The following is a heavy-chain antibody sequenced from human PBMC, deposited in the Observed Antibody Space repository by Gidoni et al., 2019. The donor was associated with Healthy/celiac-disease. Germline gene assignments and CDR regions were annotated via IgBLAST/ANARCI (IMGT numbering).Heavy chain of an antibody. CDR3: ARDLAARPRYYYYYMDV. V-gene: IGHV1-69*04. J-gene: IGHJ6*03. CDR2: IIPILCIA. CDR1: GGTFSSYA. D-gene: IGHD6-6*01. Sequence: QVQLVQSGAEVKKPGSSVKVSCKASGGTFSSYAISWVRQAPGQGLEWMGRIIPILCIANYAQKFQGRVTITADKSTSTAYMELSSLRSEDTAVYYCARDLAARPRYYYYYMDVWGKGTTVTVSS.